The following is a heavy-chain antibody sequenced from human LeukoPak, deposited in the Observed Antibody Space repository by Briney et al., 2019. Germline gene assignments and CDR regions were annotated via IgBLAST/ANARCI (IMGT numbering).Heavy chain of an antibody. CDR1: GFTFSGSA. J-gene: IGHJ4*02. V-gene: IGHV3-73*01. CDR2: IRSKANSYAT. CDR3: TRHAPPFGYDY. Sequence: GGSLRLSCAASGFTFSGSAVHWVRQASGKGLEWVGRIRSKANSYATAYAASVKGRFTISRDDSKNTAYLQMNSLKTEDTAVYYCTRHAPPFGYDYWGQGTLVTVSS. D-gene: IGHD3-16*01.